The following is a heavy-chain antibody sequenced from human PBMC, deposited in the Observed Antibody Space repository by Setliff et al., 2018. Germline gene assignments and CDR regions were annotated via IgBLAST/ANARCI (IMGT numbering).Heavy chain of an antibody. CDR1: GFTFNGFTFSSHW. Sequence: PGGSLRLSCAASGFTFNGFTFSSHWMHWVRQAPGKRRMWVSRINNDGSSTTYEDSVKGRFTISRDNAKNKLYLQMNSLRAEDTAVYYCARAHSSTLSVPDYWGQGTLVTVSS. V-gene: IGHV3-74*01. CDR3: ARAHSSTLSVPDY. CDR2: INNDGSST. D-gene: IGHD2-2*01. J-gene: IGHJ4*02.